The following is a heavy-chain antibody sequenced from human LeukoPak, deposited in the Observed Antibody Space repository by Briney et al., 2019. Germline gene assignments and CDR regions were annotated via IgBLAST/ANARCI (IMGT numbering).Heavy chain of an antibody. CDR1: GLTFSSDW. J-gene: IGHJ4*02. CDR2: ISPTGSTT. V-gene: IGHV3-74*01. CDR3: ARGPNSNWSGLDF. Sequence: GGSLRLSCAASGLTFSSDWMHWVRQVPGKGLVWVSRISPTGSTTSYADSVKGRFTVSRDNAKNTLYLQVNNLRAEDTAVYYCARGPNSNWSGLDFWGQGTLLTVSS. D-gene: IGHD6-6*01.